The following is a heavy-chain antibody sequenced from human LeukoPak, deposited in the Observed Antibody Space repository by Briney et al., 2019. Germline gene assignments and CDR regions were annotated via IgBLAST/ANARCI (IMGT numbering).Heavy chain of an antibody. CDR3: ARYDSSGYYHDAFDI. D-gene: IGHD3-22*01. Sequence: PGGSPRLSCAASGFTFSSYSMNWVRQAPGKGLEWVSSISSSSSYIYYADSVKGRFTISRDNAKNSLYLQMNSLRAEDTAVYYCARYDSSGYYHDAFDIWGQGTMVTVSS. V-gene: IGHV3-21*01. J-gene: IGHJ3*02. CDR2: ISSSSSYI. CDR1: GFTFSSYS.